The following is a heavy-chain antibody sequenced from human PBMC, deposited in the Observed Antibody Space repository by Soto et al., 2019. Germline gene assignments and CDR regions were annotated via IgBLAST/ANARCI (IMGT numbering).Heavy chain of an antibody. CDR2: IYYNDDK. V-gene: IGHV2-5*01. CDR3: AHSVCGNFEGVLDF. Sequence: QITLKESGPTLVKPTQTLTLTCTFSGFSLTTGGVGVGWIRQPPGKAQEGLALIYYNDDKRYSPSLRRRPTSAKDTPKKQEVQKTTNMDPVDTATDDWAHSVCGNFEGVLDFWGQGTLVTVSS. D-gene: IGHD2-8*01. CDR1: GFSLTTGGVG. J-gene: IGHJ4*02.